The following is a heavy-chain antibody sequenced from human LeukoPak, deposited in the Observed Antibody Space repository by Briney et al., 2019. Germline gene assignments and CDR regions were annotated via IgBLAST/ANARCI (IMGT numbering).Heavy chain of an antibody. CDR2: ISSSGSTI. D-gene: IGHD3-22*01. J-gene: IGHJ4*02. CDR1: GFTFSDYY. CDR3: AREKSGGYYDSSGYFDY. Sequence: GGSLRLSCAASGFTFSDYYMNWIGQAPGKWLEWVSSISSSGSTIYYADSVKGRFTISRDNAKNSLYLQMNSLRAEDTAVYYCAREKSGGYYDSSGYFDYWGQGTLVTVSS. V-gene: IGHV3-11*01.